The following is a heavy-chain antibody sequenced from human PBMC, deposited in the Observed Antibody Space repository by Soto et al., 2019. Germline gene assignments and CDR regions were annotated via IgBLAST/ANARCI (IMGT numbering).Heavy chain of an antibody. CDR2: IIPIFGTA. J-gene: IGHJ6*02. D-gene: IGHD2-2*01. V-gene: IGHV1-69*01. CDR1: GGTFSSYA. CDR3: ARGSGYCSSTSCHSGSYYGMDV. Sequence: QVQLVQPGAEVKKPGSSVKVSCKASGGTFSSYAISWVRQAPEQGLEWMGGIIPIFGTANYAQKFQGRVTITADESTSTAYMELSSLRSEDTAVYYCARGSGYCSSTSCHSGSYYGMDVWGQGTTVTVSS.